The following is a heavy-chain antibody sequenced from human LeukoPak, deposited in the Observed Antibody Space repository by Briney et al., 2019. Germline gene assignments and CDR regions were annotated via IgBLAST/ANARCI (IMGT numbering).Heavy chain of an antibody. CDR1: GFTFSSYW. V-gene: IGHV3-7*01. J-gene: IGHJ4*02. Sequence: PGGSLRLSCAASGFTFSSYWVSWVRQAPGKGLEWVANIKQDGSEKYYVDSVKGRFTISRDNAKNSLYLQMNSLRAEDTAVYYCATYYDFWSGSSDYWGQGTLVTVSA. D-gene: IGHD3-3*01. CDR2: IKQDGSEK. CDR3: ATYYDFWSGSSDY.